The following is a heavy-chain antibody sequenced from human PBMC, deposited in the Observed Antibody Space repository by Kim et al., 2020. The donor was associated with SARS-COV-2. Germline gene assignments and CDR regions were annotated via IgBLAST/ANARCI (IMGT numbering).Heavy chain of an antibody. J-gene: IGHJ6*02. V-gene: IGHV3-48*02. D-gene: IGHD3-10*01. CDR1: GFTFSSYS. CDR3: AFDNVRRGVVYYYGMDV. Sequence: GGSLRLSCAASGFTFSSYSMNWVRQAPGKGLEWVSYISSSSSTIYYADSVKGRFTISRDNAKNSLYLQMNSLRDEDTAVYYCAFDNVRRGVVYYYGMDVWGQGTTVTVSS. CDR2: ISSSSSTI.